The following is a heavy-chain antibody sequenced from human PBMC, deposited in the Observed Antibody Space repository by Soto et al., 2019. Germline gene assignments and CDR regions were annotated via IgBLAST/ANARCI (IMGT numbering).Heavy chain of an antibody. CDR1: GASISGGGNS. D-gene: IGHD1-20*01. CDR3: ARTDVYTSQGDYFVS. V-gene: IGHV4-30-2*01. J-gene: IGHJ4*02. CDR2: VHHTGST. Sequence: SETLSLTCAVSGASISGGGNSWNWIRQPPGKGLEWIGYVHHTGSTYYTPSLKSRVTISLDRSKNQFSLKLTSVTAADTAVYYCARTDVYTSQGDYFVSWGQGALVTGSS.